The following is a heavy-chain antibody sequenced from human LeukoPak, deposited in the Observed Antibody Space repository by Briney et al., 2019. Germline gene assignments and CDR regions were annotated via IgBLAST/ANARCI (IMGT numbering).Heavy chain of an antibody. CDR3: ARDGSYDYVWGSYQFYWFDP. CDR2: ISAYNGDT. D-gene: IGHD3-16*02. CDR1: GYIFSNYG. Sequence: GTSVQVSCKASGYIFSNYGISWVRQAPGQGLEWMGWISAYNGDTNYAQNFQVRVTMTTDTATSTAYMELRSLRSDDAAVYYCARDGSYDYVWGSYQFYWFDPWGQGTLVTVSS. J-gene: IGHJ5*02. V-gene: IGHV1-18*01.